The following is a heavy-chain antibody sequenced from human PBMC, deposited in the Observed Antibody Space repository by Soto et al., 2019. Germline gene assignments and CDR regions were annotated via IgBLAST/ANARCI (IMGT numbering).Heavy chain of an antibody. CDR2: ISSSSSTI. D-gene: IGHD2-21*02. CDR1: GFTFSSYS. V-gene: IGHV3-48*01. J-gene: IGHJ5*02. CDR3: ARGDSLNRFDP. Sequence: EVQLVESGGGLVQPGGSLRLSCAASGFTFSSYSMNWVRQAPGKGLEWVSYISSSSSTIYYADSVKGRFTISRDNAKNSLYLQMNSLRAEDTAVYYCARGDSLNRFDPWGQGTLVTVSS.